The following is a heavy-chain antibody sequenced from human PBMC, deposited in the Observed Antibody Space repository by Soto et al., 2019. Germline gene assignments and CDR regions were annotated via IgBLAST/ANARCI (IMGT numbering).Heavy chain of an antibody. CDR2: ISAYNGNT. V-gene: IGHV1-18*01. J-gene: IGHJ4*02. Sequence: QVQLVQSGAEVKKPGASVKVSCQASGYTFTSYGISWVRQAPGQGLEWMGWISAYNGNTNYAQKLQGRVTMTTDTSTSTAYVELRSLRSDDTAVYYCARDTFGGDQEGELDYGGQGTLVTVSS. CDR1: GYTFTSYG. D-gene: IGHD2-21*02. CDR3: ARDTFGGDQEGELDY.